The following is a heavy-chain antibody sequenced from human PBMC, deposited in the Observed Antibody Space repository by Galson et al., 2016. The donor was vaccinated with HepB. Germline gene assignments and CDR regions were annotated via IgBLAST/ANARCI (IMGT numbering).Heavy chain of an antibody. V-gene: IGHV3-74*01. CDR3: AALPMV. D-gene: IGHD2-8*01. CDR1: GFTLNYYW. CDR2: ISSDGSST. J-gene: IGHJ4*02. Sequence: SLRLSCAGSGFTLNYYWMYWVRQAPGKGLVWVSRISSDGSSTSYADFVKGRFTISRDNAKNTLYLQMNSLRAEDTALYYCAALPMVWGQGGLVTVSS.